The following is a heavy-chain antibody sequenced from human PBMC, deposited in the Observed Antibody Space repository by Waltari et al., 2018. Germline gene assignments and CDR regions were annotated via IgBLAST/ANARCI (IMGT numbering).Heavy chain of an antibody. J-gene: IGHJ4*02. V-gene: IGHV3-15*01. Sequence: EVQLVESGGGLVKPGGSLRLSCAASGFTFSNAGMSWVRQAPGKGLEWVGRIKSKTDGGTTDYAAPVKGRFTISRDDSKNTLYLQMNSLKTEDTAVYYCTTTLEWLFSPFDYWGQGTLVTVSS. D-gene: IGHD3-3*01. CDR3: TTTLEWLFSPFDY. CDR1: GFTFSNAG. CDR2: IKSKTDGGTT.